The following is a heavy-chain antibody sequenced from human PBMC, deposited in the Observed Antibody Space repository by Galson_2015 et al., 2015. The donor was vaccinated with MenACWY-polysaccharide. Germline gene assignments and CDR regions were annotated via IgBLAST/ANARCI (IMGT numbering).Heavy chain of an antibody. CDR1: GFVFSSSW. J-gene: IGHJ4*02. CDR3: ARESHHDSSGYPDY. Sequence: SLRLSCAGSGFVFSSSWMHWVRQAPGKGLVWVSRINIDGSVTNYADSVKGRFTISRDNAKNTLYLQMNSLRAEDTALYYCARESHHDSSGYPDYWGKGTLVTVSS. CDR2: INIDGSVT. D-gene: IGHD3-22*01. V-gene: IGHV3-74*01.